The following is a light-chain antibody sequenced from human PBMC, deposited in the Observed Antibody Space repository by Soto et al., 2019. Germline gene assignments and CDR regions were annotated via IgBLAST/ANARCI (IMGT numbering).Light chain of an antibody. J-gene: IGKJ1*01. V-gene: IGKV3-20*01. CDR1: QSVTDMY. CDR3: QHYGTSAL. CDR2: AS. Sequence: EIVLTQSPGTLSLSPGERATLSCRASQSVTDMYLAWYQQKPGQAPRLLIYASNRATGIPDRFSGSGSGTDCTLTISRLEPDDFAVYYCQHYGTSALFGPGTKVEIK.